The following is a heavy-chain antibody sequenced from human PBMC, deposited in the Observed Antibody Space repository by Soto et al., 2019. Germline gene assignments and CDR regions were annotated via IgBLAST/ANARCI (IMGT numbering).Heavy chain of an antibody. CDR3: ARDGYGDYSFDY. CDR2: ISSNGGST. V-gene: IGHV3-64*01. D-gene: IGHD4-17*01. CDR1: GFTFSRYA. J-gene: IGHJ4*02. Sequence: EVQLVESGGGLVQPGGSLRLSCAASGFTFSRYAMYWVRQAPGKGLEYVSVISSNGGSTYYANSVKGRFTISRDNSKHTLYLQMGSLRAEDMAVYYCARDGYGDYSFDYWGQGTLVTVSS.